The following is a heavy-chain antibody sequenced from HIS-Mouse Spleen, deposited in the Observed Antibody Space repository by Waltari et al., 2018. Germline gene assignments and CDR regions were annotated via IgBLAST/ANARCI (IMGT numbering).Heavy chain of an antibody. CDR1: GGSISRSRYH. D-gene: IGHD6-13*01. J-gene: IGHJ2*01. CDR2: IYYSGST. CDR3: AREIPYSSSWYDWYFDL. V-gene: IGHV4-39*07. Sequence: QLQLQDSGTGLVKPSETLSLTCPVSGGSISRSRYHWGWIPQHPGKGLEWIGSIYYSGSTYYNPSLKSRVTISVDTSKNQFSLKLSSVTAADTAVYYCAREIPYSSSWYDWYFDLWGRGTLVTVSS.